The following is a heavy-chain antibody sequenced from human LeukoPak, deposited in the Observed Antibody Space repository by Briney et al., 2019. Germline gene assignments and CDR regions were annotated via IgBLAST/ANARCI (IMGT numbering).Heavy chain of an antibody. Sequence: PGGSLRLSCAASGFTFSSYGMHWVRQAPGKGLEWVAVISYDGSNKYYADSVKGRFTISRDNSKNTLYLQMNSLRAEDTAVYYCAKAFETQGSTVDYWGQGTLVTVSS. CDR3: AKAFETQGSTVDY. CDR2: ISYDGSNK. J-gene: IGHJ4*02. CDR1: GFTFSSYG. V-gene: IGHV3-30*18. D-gene: IGHD2-2*01.